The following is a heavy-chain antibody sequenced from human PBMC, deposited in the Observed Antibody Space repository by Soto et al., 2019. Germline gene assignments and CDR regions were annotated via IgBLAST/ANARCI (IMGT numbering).Heavy chain of an antibody. CDR1: DDSINSDKYY. D-gene: IGHD6-19*01. Sequence: SETLSLTCSVSDDSINSDKYYWGWIRQPPGKGLEWIGSIYYRGNAYYNPSLQTRVTIPLDKSRNQFSLKLNSVTAADTAVYYCARRTELRDSSGWYLKTGAAVWYFDLWGRGTLVTVSS. CDR3: ARRTELRDSSGWYLKTGAAVWYFDL. V-gene: IGHV4-39*01. J-gene: IGHJ2*01. CDR2: IYYRGNA.